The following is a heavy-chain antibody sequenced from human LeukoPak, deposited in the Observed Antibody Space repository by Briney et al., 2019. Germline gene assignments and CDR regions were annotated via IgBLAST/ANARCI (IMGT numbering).Heavy chain of an antibody. D-gene: IGHD6-19*01. CDR3: ARRVLMSSAGVPDTWLDP. CDR1: GASISSHY. J-gene: IGHJ5*02. V-gene: IGHV4-59*08. Sequence: SETLSLTCSVSGASISSHYWSWIRQPPGKGLEWIGYIHYSGSTIYNPSLNSRVTISLDTSKNQFSLSLNSVTAADTAVYFCARRVLMSSAGVPDTWLDPWGQGTLVTVSP. CDR2: IHYSGST.